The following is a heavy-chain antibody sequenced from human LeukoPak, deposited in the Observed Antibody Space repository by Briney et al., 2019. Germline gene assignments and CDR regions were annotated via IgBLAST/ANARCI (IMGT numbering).Heavy chain of an antibody. CDR3: ARYYYDSSGYPKALWYFDL. J-gene: IGHJ2*01. V-gene: IGHV4-59*01. CDR2: IYYSGST. D-gene: IGHD3-22*01. Sequence: SETLSLTCTVSGGSISSYYWSWIRQPPGKGPEGIGDIYYSGSTNYNHSLKSRVTISVDTSKNQFSLKLSSVTAADTAVYYCARYYYDSSGYPKALWYFDLWGRGTLVTVSS. CDR1: GGSISSYY.